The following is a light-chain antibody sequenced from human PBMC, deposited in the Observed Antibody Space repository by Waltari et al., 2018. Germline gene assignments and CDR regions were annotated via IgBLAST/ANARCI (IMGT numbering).Light chain of an antibody. V-gene: IGKV1-5*03. J-gene: IGKJ1*01. CDR1: QNIGSW. Sequence: DIQLTQSLPTRPVFVGAKVTITCRASQNIGSWLACYQQKPGKAPKLLIYTASTLQSGVPSRFSGSGSGTEFTVTISSLLPDDFATYYCQQYNSHPWTFGQGTKVEIK. CDR2: TAS. CDR3: QQYNSHPWT.